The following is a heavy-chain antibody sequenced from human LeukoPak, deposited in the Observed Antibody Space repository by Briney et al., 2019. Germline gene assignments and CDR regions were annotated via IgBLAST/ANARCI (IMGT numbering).Heavy chain of an antibody. D-gene: IGHD3-3*01. Sequence: GGSLRLSCAGSGFTFSSDWMHWVRQAPGKGLVWISRISGDGSSTAYAGSVKGRFSISRDNAKNMLYLQMNSLRAEDTAIYYCSRALGGGTTGWGQGTLVTVSS. J-gene: IGHJ4*02. CDR2: ISGDGSST. CDR3: SRALGGGTTG. V-gene: IGHV3-74*01. CDR1: GFTFSSDW.